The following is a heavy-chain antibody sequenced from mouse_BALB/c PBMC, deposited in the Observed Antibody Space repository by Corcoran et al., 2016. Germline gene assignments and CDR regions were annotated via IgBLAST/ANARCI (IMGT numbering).Heavy chain of an antibody. CDR2: IDPANGNT. CDR1: GFNIKDTY. D-gene: IGHD4-1*01. Sequence: EVQLQQSGAELVKPGASVKLSCTASGFNIKDTYMHWVKQRPEQGLEWIGRIDPANGNTKYDPKFQGKATITADTSSNTAYLLLSSLTSEDTAVDYCANWDWYFDVWGAGTTVTVSS. J-gene: IGHJ1*01. V-gene: IGHV14-3*02. CDR3: ANWDWYFDV.